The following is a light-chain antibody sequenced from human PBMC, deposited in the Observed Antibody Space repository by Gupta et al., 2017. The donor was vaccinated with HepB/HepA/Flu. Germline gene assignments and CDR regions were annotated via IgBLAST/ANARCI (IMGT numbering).Light chain of an antibody. CDR2: DVS. CDR3: SSYTTSSAV. J-gene: IGLJ2*01. Sequence: QSALTQPASVSVSPGQSITISCTGTSSDIGGYNFVSLYQQYPGKAPKLMIFDVSDRPSGVSNRFSGSKSGNTASLTISGLQDEDEAVYYCSSYTTSSAVFGGGTKVTVL. CDR1: SSDIGGYNF. V-gene: IGLV2-14*03.